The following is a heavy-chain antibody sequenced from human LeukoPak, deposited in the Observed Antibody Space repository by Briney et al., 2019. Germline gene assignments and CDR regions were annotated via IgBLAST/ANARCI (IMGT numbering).Heavy chain of an antibody. Sequence: ASVKVSCKASGYTFTSYDINWVRQATGQGLEWMGWMNPNSGNTGYAQKFQGRVTMTRNTSISTAYMELSSLRSEDTAVYYCARGARGVRGVIFKNYYYYYMDVWGKGTTVTISS. CDR3: ARGARGVRGVIFKNYYYYYMDV. V-gene: IGHV1-8*01. CDR2: MNPNSGNT. CDR1: GYTFTSYD. D-gene: IGHD3-10*01. J-gene: IGHJ6*03.